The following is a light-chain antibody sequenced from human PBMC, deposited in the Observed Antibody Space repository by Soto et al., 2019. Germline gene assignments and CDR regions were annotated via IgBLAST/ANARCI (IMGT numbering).Light chain of an antibody. CDR3: QQYNTWPIT. Sequence: EVLMTQSPDTLHVSPGERVTLSCRASQSVSDKLAWYQQKPGQGPRLLVYRASTRTLGIPARFSGSESGTEFTLTISSLQSEDFAIYYCQQYNTWPITFGQGTRLEI. J-gene: IGKJ5*01. CDR1: QSVSDK. CDR2: RAS. V-gene: IGKV3-15*01.